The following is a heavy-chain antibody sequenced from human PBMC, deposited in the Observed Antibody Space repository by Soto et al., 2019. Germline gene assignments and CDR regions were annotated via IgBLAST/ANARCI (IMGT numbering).Heavy chain of an antibody. CDR3: ARESHDILTGPPWVWYFDL. D-gene: IGHD3-9*01. CDR1: GGSFSGYY. V-gene: IGHV4-34*01. CDR2: INDRGSI. Sequence: QVQLQQWGAGPLRPLETLSLTCGVSGGSFSGYYWAWIRQSPGKGLEWIGEINDRGSINYNPSLKSRVSISVDTSKKHYSLNLRSVTAAYTAVYYCARESHDILTGPPWVWYFDLWGRGTLVTVSS. J-gene: IGHJ2*01.